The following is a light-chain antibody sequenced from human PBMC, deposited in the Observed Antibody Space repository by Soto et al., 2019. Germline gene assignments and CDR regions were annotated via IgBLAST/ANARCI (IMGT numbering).Light chain of an antibody. V-gene: IGKV1-9*01. CDR2: AAS. CDR1: QGISSD. Sequence: DIQLTQSPSFLSASVGDRVTITCRASQGISSDLAWYQQNPGKAPKLLIYAASTLQNGVPSTFSGSGSGTEFTLQISSLQHEDFGTYYCQQFKSYPNTFGQGTRLESK. J-gene: IGKJ5*01. CDR3: QQFKSYPNT.